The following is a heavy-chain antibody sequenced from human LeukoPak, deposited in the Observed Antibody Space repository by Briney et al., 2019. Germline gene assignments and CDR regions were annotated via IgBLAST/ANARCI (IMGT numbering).Heavy chain of an antibody. CDR1: GYTFTGYY. CDR2: INPNSGGT. J-gene: IGHJ6*03. D-gene: IGHD1-26*01. V-gene: IGHV1-2*02. Sequence: ASVKVSCKASGYTFTGYYMHWVRQAPGQGLEWMGWINPNSGGTNYAQKFQGRVTMTRDTSISTAYMELSRLRSDDTAVYYCARDSARGYYYYYMDVWGKGTTVTVSS. CDR3: ARDSARGYYYYYMDV.